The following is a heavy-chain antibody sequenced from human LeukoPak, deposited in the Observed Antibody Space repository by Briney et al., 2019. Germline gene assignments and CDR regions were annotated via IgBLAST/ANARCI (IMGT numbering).Heavy chain of an antibody. CDR3: ARDYGSGSYYNGIDY. J-gene: IGHJ4*02. Sequence: PGGSVRLSCATSGFRFESYGMSWARQVPGKGLEWVSYINWNGGTTDYADSVKGRFTISRDNGMNSLYLQMNSLRAEDTALYYCARDYGSGSYYNGIDYSSQGALVSVSS. CDR2: INWNGGTT. D-gene: IGHD3-10*01. V-gene: IGHV3-20*04. CDR1: GFRFESYG.